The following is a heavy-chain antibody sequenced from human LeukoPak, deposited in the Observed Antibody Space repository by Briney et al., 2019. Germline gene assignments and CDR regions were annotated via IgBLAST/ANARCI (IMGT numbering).Heavy chain of an antibody. Sequence: GGSLRLSCAGSGFTSSNYAMKWVRQAPGKGLEWVSGISGGSHSGGSGTTYYADSVKGRFTISRDNSKNTLYLQMNSLTADDTAIYYCAKASTSGTLGALDYWGQGTLVTVSS. CDR3: AKASTSGTLGALDY. CDR2: ISGGSHSGGSGTT. D-gene: IGHD1-1*01. CDR1: GFTSSNYA. V-gene: IGHV3-23*01. J-gene: IGHJ4*02.